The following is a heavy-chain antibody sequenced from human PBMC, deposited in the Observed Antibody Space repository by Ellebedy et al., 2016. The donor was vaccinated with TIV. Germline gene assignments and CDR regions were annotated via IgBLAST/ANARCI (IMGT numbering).Heavy chain of an antibody. CDR1: GYKFSTSW. Sequence: KVSCKGSGYKFSTSWIGWVRQMPGKGLEWIGIIYPGDSNTMYSPSFQGQVTISADKSVSTAYLQWTSLKASDTALYFCASNYGYGVPVDFWGQGTLVIVSS. CDR3: ASNYGYGVPVDF. CDR2: IYPGDSNT. D-gene: IGHD5-18*01. V-gene: IGHV5-51*01. J-gene: IGHJ4*02.